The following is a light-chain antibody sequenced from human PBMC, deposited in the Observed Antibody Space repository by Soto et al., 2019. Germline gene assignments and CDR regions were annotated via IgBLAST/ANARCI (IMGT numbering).Light chain of an antibody. CDR1: SSDVGSFNL. V-gene: IGLV2-23*02. Sequence: QSVLTQPASVSGSPGQSITISCTGTSSDVGSFNLVSWYQLRPGKAPKFMIYEVSKRPSGVSNRFSGSKSGNTASLTISGLQAEDEADYYCCSYAGSSTFYVFGTGTKVTVL. J-gene: IGLJ1*01. CDR3: CSYAGSSTFYV. CDR2: EVS.